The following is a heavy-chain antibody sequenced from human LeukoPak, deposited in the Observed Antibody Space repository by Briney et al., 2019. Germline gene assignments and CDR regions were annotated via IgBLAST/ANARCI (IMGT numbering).Heavy chain of an antibody. Sequence: PGGSLRLSCAASGFTFSSYEMNWVRQAPGKGLEWVSYISSSGSTIYYADSVKGRLTISRDNAKHSLYLQMNSLRAEDTAIYYCARETRIRNYYDSGAYYYGDYFDYWGQGTLVTVSS. CDR1: GFTFSSYE. D-gene: IGHD3-22*01. V-gene: IGHV3-48*03. CDR3: ARETRIRNYYDSGAYYYGDYFDY. CDR2: ISSSGSTI. J-gene: IGHJ4*02.